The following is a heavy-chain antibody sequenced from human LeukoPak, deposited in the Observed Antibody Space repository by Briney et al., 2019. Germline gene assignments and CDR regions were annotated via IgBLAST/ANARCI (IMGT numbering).Heavy chain of an antibody. V-gene: IGHV1-2*02. Sequence: ASVKVSCKASGYTFTGYYIHWVRQAPGQGLEWMGWINPNSGGTNYAQKFQGTITMTRDTSISTAYMELSRLRSDYTAVYYCARVTRYSGSGGYFDYWGQGTLVTVSS. CDR3: ARVTRYSGSGGYFDY. CDR1: GYTFTGYY. CDR2: INPNSGGT. D-gene: IGHD5-12*01. J-gene: IGHJ4*02.